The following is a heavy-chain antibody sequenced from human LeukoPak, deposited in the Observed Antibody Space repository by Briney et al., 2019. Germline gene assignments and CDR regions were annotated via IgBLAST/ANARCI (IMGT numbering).Heavy chain of an antibody. D-gene: IGHD1-26*01. CDR3: TTDSQGPYIYYHDY. V-gene: IGHV3-7*01. CDR2: MNKDGNLR. CDR1: GFIFSNYW. Sequence: GGSLRLSCGASGFIFSNYWMSWVRQAPGKGLEWVANMNKDGNLRYYLDSVKGRFSISRDNAGNSLYPQMNSLRAEDTAMYYCTTDSQGPYIYYHDYWGQGTLVTVSS. J-gene: IGHJ4*02.